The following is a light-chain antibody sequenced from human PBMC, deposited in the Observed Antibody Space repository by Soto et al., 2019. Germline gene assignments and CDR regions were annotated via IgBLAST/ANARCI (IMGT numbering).Light chain of an antibody. CDR2: DVT. Sequence: QSALTQPRSVSGSPGQSLTISCTGTNSDVGGYNYVSWYQQHPGKAPKLMIYDVTKRPSGVPDRFSGSKSGNTASRTISGLQAEDEGDYYCCSHAGSYTYVFGTGTKLTVL. CDR3: CSHAGSYTYV. V-gene: IGLV2-11*01. CDR1: NSDVGGYNY. J-gene: IGLJ1*01.